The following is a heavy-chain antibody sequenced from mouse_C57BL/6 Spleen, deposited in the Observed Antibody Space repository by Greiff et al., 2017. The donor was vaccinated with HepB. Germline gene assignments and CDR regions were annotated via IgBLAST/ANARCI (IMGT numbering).Heavy chain of an antibody. V-gene: IGHV1-81*01. CDR1: GYTFTSYG. CDR2: IYPRSGNT. D-gene: IGHD1-1*01. CDR3: ARGDYYGSSYGWYFYV. Sequence: QVQLQQSGAELARPGASVKLSCKASGYTFTSYGISWVKQRTGQGLEWIGEIYPRSGNTYYNEKFKGKATLTADKSSSTAYMELRSLTSEDSAVYFCARGDYYGSSYGWYFYVWGTGTTVTVSS. J-gene: IGHJ1*03.